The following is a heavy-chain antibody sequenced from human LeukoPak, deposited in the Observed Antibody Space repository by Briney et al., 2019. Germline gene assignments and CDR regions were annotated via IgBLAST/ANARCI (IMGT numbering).Heavy chain of an antibody. CDR1: GGSISSGDYY. D-gene: IGHD3-3*01. Sequence: SETLSLTCTVSGGSISSGDYYWSWIRQPPGKGLEWIGYIYYSGSTNYNPSLKGRVTISVDTSKNQFSLKLSSVTAADTAVYYCARHLRSGLERWFDPWGQGTLVTVSS. CDR3: ARHLRSGLERWFDP. CDR2: IYYSGST. J-gene: IGHJ5*02. V-gene: IGHV4-61*08.